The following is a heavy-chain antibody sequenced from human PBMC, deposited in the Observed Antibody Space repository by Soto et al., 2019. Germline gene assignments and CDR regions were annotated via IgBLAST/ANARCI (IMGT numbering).Heavy chain of an antibody. Sequence: LRLSCAASGFTFDDYAMHWVRLAPGKGLEWVSGISWNSGSIGYADSVKGRFTISRDNAKNSLYLQMNSLRAEDTALYYCAKDTTAPSDYYYGMDVWGQGTTVTVPS. CDR1: GFTFDDYA. J-gene: IGHJ6*02. CDR3: AKDTTAPSDYYYGMDV. CDR2: ISWNSGSI. V-gene: IGHV3-9*01.